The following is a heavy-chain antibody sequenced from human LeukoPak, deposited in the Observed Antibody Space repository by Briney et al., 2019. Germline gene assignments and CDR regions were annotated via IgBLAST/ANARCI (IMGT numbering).Heavy chain of an antibody. CDR3: ARLQWLSTPFFDY. CDR2: VYTSGST. D-gene: IGHD6-19*01. V-gene: IGHV4-61*02. J-gene: IGHJ4*02. CDR1: GASISSGSYY. Sequence: SETLSLTCTVSGASISSGSYYWSWIRQPAGKGLEWIGRVYTSGSTNYNPSLKSRVNISLDTPKNQSSLKLISVTAADTAVYFCARLQWLSTPFFDYWGQGTLVTVSS.